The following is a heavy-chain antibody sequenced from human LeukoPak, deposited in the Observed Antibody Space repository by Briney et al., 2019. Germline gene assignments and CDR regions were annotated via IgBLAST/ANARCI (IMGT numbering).Heavy chain of an antibody. CDR3: AKESAVGY. CDR2: IRYDGSNK. CDR1: RFTFSSYG. J-gene: IGHJ4*02. V-gene: IGHV3-30*02. Sequence: PGGSLRLSCAASRFTFSSYGMHWVRQAPGNGLEWGAFIRYDGSNKYYPYYVKGRFTIYRDNSKNTLYLQMNSLRDEDTAVYYCAKESAVGYWGQGTLVTVSS.